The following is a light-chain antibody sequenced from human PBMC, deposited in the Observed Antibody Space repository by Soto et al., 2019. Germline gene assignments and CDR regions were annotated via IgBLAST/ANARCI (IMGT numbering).Light chain of an antibody. CDR3: QQYNGYPHT. CDR1: QSIRTW. CDR2: KAS. Sequence: DIQMTQSPSTLSASVGDRVTITCRASQSIRTWLAWYQQKPGKAPKLLIYKASSLRNGVQSRFSGSGSGTEFTLTIYSLQPDDFASYYCQQYNGYPHTFGQGTKLEIK. V-gene: IGKV1-5*03. J-gene: IGKJ2*01.